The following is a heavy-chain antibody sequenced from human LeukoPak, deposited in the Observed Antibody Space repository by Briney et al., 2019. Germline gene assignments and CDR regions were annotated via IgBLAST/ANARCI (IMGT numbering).Heavy chain of an antibody. V-gene: IGHV4-59*12. J-gene: IGHJ5*02. CDR1: GGSISSYY. CDR3: ARDFGILNNWFDP. CDR2: IYYSGST. D-gene: IGHD3-10*01. Sequence: SETLSLTCTVSGGSISSYYWSWIRQPPGKGLEWIGYIYYSGSTNYNPSLKSRVTISVDTSKNQFSLKLSSVTAADTAVYYCARDFGILNNWFDPWGQGTLVTVSS.